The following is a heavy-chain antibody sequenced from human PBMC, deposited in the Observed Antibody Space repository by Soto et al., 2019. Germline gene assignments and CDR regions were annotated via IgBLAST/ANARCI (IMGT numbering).Heavy chain of an antibody. CDR2: IYYSGST. CDR1: GGSISSSGYY. Sequence: SETLSLTCTVSGGSISSSGYYWGWIRQPPGKGLEWIGTIYYSGSTYYNPSLKSRVTISVDTSKNQFSLKLSSVTAADTAVYYCARPLYYYGSGSYPWFDPWGQGTLVTVSS. J-gene: IGHJ5*02. CDR3: ARPLYYYGSGSYPWFDP. V-gene: IGHV4-39*01. D-gene: IGHD3-10*01.